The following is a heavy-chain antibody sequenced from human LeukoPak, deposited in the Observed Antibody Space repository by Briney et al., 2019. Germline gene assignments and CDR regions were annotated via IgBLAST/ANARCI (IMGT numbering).Heavy chain of an antibody. D-gene: IGHD2-21*02. Sequence: GASVKVSCKASGYTFTSYGISWVRQAPGQGLEWMGWISAYNGNTNYAQKLQGRVTMTTDTSTSIAYMELRSLRSDDTAVYYCARAAPTYCGGDCYFDYWGQGTLVTVSS. CDR3: ARAAPTYCGGDCYFDY. CDR1: GYTFTSYG. V-gene: IGHV1-18*01. CDR2: ISAYNGNT. J-gene: IGHJ4*02.